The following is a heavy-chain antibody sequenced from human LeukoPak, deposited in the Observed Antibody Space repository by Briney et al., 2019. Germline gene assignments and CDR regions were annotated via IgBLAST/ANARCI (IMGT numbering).Heavy chain of an antibody. J-gene: IGHJ3*02. CDR1: GGSISSSSYY. Sequence: SETLSLTCTVSGGSISSSSYYWGWIRQPPGKGLEWIGSIYYSGSTYYNPSLKSRVTISVDTSKNQFSLKLSSVTAADTAVYYCARHSRGYYDSSGYSPLDAFDIWGQGTMVTASS. V-gene: IGHV4-39*01. D-gene: IGHD3-22*01. CDR3: ARHSRGYYDSSGYSPLDAFDI. CDR2: IYYSGST.